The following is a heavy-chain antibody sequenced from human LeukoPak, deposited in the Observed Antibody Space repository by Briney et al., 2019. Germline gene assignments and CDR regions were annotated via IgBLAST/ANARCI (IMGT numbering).Heavy chain of an antibody. CDR1: GYTFTGYY. D-gene: IGHD5/OR15-5a*01. Sequence: ASVTVSCKASGYTFTGYYLHWVGQAPGQGLEWMGWIKPNSGDTNYAQKFQGRVTFTRDTSISTVYLEVASDDTAVYYCARDLRGLYDYFDYWGQGTLVTVSS. CDR3: ARDLRGLYDYFDY. CDR2: IKPNSGDT. V-gene: IGHV1-2*02. J-gene: IGHJ4*02.